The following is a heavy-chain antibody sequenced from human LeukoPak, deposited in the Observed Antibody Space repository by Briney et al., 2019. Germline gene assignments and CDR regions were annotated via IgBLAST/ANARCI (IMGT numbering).Heavy chain of an antibody. D-gene: IGHD7-27*01. CDR3: ARLHLGIVYFNY. CDR2: IYYSGST. J-gene: IGHJ4*02. Sequence: SETLSLTCTVSGASVSSYYWTWIRQPPGKGLEWIGYIYYSGSTNYKSSLKSRVTMLVDTSKNQFSLRLSSVTAADTAVYYCARLHLGIVYFNYWGQGTLVTVPS. CDR1: GASVSSYY. V-gene: IGHV4-59*08.